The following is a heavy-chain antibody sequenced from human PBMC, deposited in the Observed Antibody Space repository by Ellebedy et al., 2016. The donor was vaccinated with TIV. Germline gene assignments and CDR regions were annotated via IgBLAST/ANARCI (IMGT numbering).Heavy chain of an antibody. CDR3: ARVYEGEYSSGSAYFDY. CDR2: TYYRSKWYN. V-gene: IGHV6-1*01. Sequence: SETLSLTXAISGDSVSSNSAAWNWIRQSPSRGLEWLGRTYYRSKWYNDYAVSVKSRITINPDTSKNQFSLQLNSVTPEDTAVYYCARVYEGEYSSGSAYFDYWGQGTLVTVSS. CDR1: GDSVSSNSAA. D-gene: IGHD6-19*01. J-gene: IGHJ4*02.